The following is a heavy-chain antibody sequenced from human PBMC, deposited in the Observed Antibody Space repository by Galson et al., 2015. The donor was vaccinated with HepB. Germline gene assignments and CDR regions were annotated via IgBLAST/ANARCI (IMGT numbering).Heavy chain of an antibody. D-gene: IGHD1-26*01. V-gene: IGHV3-11*01. CDR1: GFTFSDYH. J-gene: IGHJ4*02. Sequence: SLRLSCAASGFTFSDYHMSWIRQAPGKGLEWVSYISSSGSTIYYADSVKGRFTISRDNAKNSLYLQMNSLRADDTAVYYCAGEEIVGATTRVDYWGQGTLVTVSS. CDR2: ISSSGSTI. CDR3: AGEEIVGATTRVDY.